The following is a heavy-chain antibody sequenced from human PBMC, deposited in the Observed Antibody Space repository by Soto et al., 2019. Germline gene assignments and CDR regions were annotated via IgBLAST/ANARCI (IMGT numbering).Heavy chain of an antibody. J-gene: IGHJ3*02. Sequence: QVQLQESGPGLVKPSQTLSLTCTVSGGSISSGGYYWSWIRQHPGKGLEWIGYIYYSGSTYYNPSLKSRVTISVDTAKNQFSLKLSSVTAADTAVYYCARDRLTTGSVASPDDAFDIWGQATMVTVSS. D-gene: IGHD4-17*01. CDR3: ARDRLTTGSVASPDDAFDI. V-gene: IGHV4-31*03. CDR2: IYYSGST. CDR1: GGSISSGGYY.